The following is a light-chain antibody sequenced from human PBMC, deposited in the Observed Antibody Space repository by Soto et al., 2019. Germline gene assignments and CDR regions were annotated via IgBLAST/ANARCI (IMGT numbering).Light chain of an antibody. Sequence: IVMTQSPATLSVSPGERATLSCRASQSVSSNLAWYQQKPGQAPRLLIYGASIRATGIPARFSGSGSGTEFTLSISSLQSEDFAVYYCQQYNSWREITFGQGTRLEIK. J-gene: IGKJ5*01. CDR1: QSVSSN. CDR2: GAS. V-gene: IGKV3-15*01. CDR3: QQYNSWREIT.